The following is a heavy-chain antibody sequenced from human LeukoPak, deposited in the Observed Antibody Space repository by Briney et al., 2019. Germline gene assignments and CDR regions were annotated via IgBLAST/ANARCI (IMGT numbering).Heavy chain of an antibody. CDR2: IIPILGIA. D-gene: IGHD4-17*01. J-gene: IGHJ4*02. CDR1: GGTFSSYA. CDR3: ARDLGNDYGDYVVFDY. V-gene: IGHV1-69*04. Sequence: ASVKVSCKASGGTFSSYAISWVRQAPGQGLEWMGRIIPILGIANYAQKFQGRVTITADKSTSTAYMEPSSLRSEDTAAYYCARDLGNDYGDYVVFDYWGQGTLVTVSS.